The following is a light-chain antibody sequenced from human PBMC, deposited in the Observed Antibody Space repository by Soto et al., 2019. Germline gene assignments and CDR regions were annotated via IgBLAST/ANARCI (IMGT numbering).Light chain of an antibody. CDR2: ESS. J-gene: IGLJ2*01. Sequence: QSALTQPASVSGSPGQSITISCTGTSNDVGSYNFVSWYQQHPAKAPKLMIYESSKRPSGVSNRFSASKSGNTAALTISGLQAEDEADYYGCSYAGSNTLLFGGGTKLTVL. CDR1: SNDVGSYNF. CDR3: CSYAGSNTLL. V-gene: IGLV2-23*01.